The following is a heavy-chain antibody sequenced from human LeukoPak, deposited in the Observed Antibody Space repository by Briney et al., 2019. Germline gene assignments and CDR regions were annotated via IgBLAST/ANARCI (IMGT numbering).Heavy chain of an antibody. CDR3: ARVKFIAAKWFDP. CDR2: INPTGGST. Sequence: ASVKVSCRASGYTFTSYYMHWVRQAPGQGLEWMGLINPTGGSTGYAQKFQGRVTMTRDTSISTAYMELSRLRSDDTAVYYCARVKFIAAKWFDPWGQGTLVTVSS. D-gene: IGHD6-25*01. V-gene: IGHV1-2*06. CDR1: GYTFTSYY. J-gene: IGHJ5*02.